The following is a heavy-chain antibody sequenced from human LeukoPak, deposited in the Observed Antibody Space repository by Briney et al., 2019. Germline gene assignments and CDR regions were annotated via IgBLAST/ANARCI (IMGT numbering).Heavy chain of an antibody. Sequence: GGSLRLSCAASGFTFSSYSMNWVRQAPGKGLEWVSSISSSSSYIYYADSVKGRFTISRDNAKNSLYPQMNSLRAEDTAVYYCARERLLVPLDYWGQGTLVTVSS. D-gene: IGHD6-13*01. V-gene: IGHV3-21*01. J-gene: IGHJ4*02. CDR2: ISSSSSYI. CDR1: GFTFSSYS. CDR3: ARERLLVPLDY.